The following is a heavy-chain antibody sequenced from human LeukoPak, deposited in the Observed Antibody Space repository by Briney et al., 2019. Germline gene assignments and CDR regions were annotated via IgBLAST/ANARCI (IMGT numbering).Heavy chain of an antibody. CDR3: AHTHGYGYYYYYGMDV. CDR1: GFTFSSYA. J-gene: IGHJ6*02. D-gene: IGHD5-12*01. V-gene: IGHV3-23*01. CDR2: IRGSGGST. Sequence: PGGSLRLSCAASGFTFSSYAMSWVRQAPGKGLEWVSAIRGSGGSTYYADPVKGRFNISRDNSKNTLYLQMNSLRAEDTAVYYCAHTHGYGYYYYYGMDVWGQGTTVTVSS.